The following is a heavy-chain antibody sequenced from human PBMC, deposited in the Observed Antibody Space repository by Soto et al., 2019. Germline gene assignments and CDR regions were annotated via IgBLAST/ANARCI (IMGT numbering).Heavy chain of an antibody. V-gene: IGHV3-30*18. CDR1: GFTFSSYG. Sequence: GGSLRLSCAASGFTFSSYGMHWVRQAPGKGLEWVAVISYDGSNKYYADSVKGRFTISRDNSKNTLYLQMNSLRAEDTAVYYCAKEMRRAGYYKTETPYYYYYMDVWGKGTTVTVSS. D-gene: IGHD3-9*01. CDR2: ISYDGSNK. CDR3: AKEMRRAGYYKTETPYYYYYMDV. J-gene: IGHJ6*03.